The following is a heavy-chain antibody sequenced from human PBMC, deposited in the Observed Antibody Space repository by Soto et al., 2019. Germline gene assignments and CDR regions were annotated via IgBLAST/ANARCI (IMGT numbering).Heavy chain of an antibody. J-gene: IGHJ4*02. Sequence: TLSLTCTVSGGSISSGGYYWSWIRQHPGKGLEWIGYIYYSGSTYYNPSLKSRVTISVDTSKNQFSLKLSSVTAADTAVYYCASGLYYYDSSGYDSFDYWGQGTLVTVAS. CDR3: ASGLYYYDSSGYDSFDY. CDR2: IYYSGST. CDR1: GGSISSGGYY. V-gene: IGHV4-31*03. D-gene: IGHD3-22*01.